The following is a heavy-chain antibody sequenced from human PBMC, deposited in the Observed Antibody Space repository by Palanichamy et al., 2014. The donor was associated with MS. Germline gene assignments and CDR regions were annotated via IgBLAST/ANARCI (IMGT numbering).Heavy chain of an antibody. D-gene: IGHD2-2*02. CDR1: LHRLPAIG. CDR3: ARGGYCSSTSCYTPGLTAADY. V-gene: IGHV1-18*01. Sequence: LVQSGAEVKKPGASVKVSCKAFWLHRLPAIGISWVRQAPGQGLEWMGWISAYNGNTNYAQKLQGRVTMTTDTSTSTAYMELRSLRSDDTAVYYCARGGYCSSTSCYTPGLTAADYWGQGTLVTVSS. J-gene: IGHJ4*02. CDR2: ISAYNGNT.